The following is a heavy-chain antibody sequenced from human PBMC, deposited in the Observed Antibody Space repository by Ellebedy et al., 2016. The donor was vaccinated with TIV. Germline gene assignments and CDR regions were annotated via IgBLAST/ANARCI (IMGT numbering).Heavy chain of an antibody. J-gene: IGHJ4*02. CDR2: VYYGGST. V-gene: IGHV4-39*07. D-gene: IGHD3-16*01. CDR3: AAQSRDYVWDGDY. Sequence: GSLRLSCAVSGASFSSSTYYWGWIRQPPGKGLEWIGSVYYGGSTYYNPSLRSRLTISIDTSKNQFSLKVKSVTAADTAVYYCAAQSRDYVWDGDYWGQGALATVSS. CDR1: GASFSSSTYY.